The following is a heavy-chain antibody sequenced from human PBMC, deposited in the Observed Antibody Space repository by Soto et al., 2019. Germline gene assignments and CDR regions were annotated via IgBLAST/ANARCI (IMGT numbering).Heavy chain of an antibody. CDR3: ARATGIAVAGVDAFYI. CDR1: GFTFSRYS. V-gene: IGHV3-21*01. CDR2: ISSSSSYI. Sequence: EVQLVESGGGLVKPGGSLRLSCAASGFTFSRYSMNWVRQAPGKGLEGVSSISSSSSYIYYADSVKGRFTISRDNAKNSLYLQMNSLRAEDTAVYYCARATGIAVAGVDAFYIWGQGTMVTVSS. J-gene: IGHJ3*02. D-gene: IGHD6-19*01.